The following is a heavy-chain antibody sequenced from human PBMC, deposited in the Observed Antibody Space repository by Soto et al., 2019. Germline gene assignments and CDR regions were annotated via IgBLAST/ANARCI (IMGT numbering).Heavy chain of an antibody. J-gene: IGHJ6*03. Sequence: EVQLVESGGGLVKPGGSLRLSCAASGFTFSSYSMNWVRQAPGKGLEWVSSISSSSSYIYYADSVKGRFTISRDNAKKSLYLQMNSPRAEDTAVYYCARPGHYYYYYMDVWDKGTTVTVSS. CDR2: ISSSSSYI. CDR1: GFTFSSYS. CDR3: ARPGHYYYYYMDV. V-gene: IGHV3-21*01.